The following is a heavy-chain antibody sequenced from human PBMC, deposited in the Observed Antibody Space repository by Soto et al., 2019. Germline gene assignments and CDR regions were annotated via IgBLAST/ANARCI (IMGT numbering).Heavy chain of an antibody. CDR3: ARDGAWRGFDL. CDR2: ISHSGDT. V-gene: IGHV4-30-2*01. Sequence: QVQLQESGSGLLKPSQTLSLTCAVSGESIISGAYSWSWIRQPPGKGLEWIGYISHSGDTYYNPSLKSRATISIDRSRDQFSLNLNFVTAADAAVYFCARDGAWRGFDLWGQGTTVTVSS. CDR1: GESIISGAYS. D-gene: IGHD1-26*01. J-gene: IGHJ6*02.